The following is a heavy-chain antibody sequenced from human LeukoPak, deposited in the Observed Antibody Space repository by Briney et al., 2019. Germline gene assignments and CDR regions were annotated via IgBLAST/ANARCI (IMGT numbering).Heavy chain of an antibody. V-gene: IGHV5-51*01. CDR1: GYSFTSYW. J-gene: IGHJ3*02. D-gene: IGHD3-3*01. CDR2: IYPGDSDT. CDR3: ARNYDFSDAFDI. Sequence: GASLQISCKGSGYSFTSYWIGWVRRMPGKGLEWMGIIYPGDSDTRYSPSFQGQVTISADKSISTAYLQWSSLKASDTAMYYCARNYDFSDAFDIWGQGTMVTVSS.